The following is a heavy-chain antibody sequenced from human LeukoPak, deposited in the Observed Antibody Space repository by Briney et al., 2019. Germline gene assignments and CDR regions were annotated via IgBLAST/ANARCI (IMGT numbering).Heavy chain of an antibody. CDR3: ARGGWNYVFNY. D-gene: IGHD1-7*01. V-gene: IGHV3-11*04. J-gene: IGHJ4*02. CDR2: ITSSGSTI. CDR1: GFTFSNAW. Sequence: GGSLRLSCAASGFTFSNAWMSWVRQAPGKGLEWVSYITSSGSTIYYADYVKGRFTISRDNGKNSLYLQMNSLRAEDTAVYYCARGGWNYVFNYWGQGTLVTVSS.